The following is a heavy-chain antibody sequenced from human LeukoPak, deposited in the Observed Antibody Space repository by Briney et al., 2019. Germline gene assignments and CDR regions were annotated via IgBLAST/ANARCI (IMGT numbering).Heavy chain of an antibody. CDR1: GFTLSNSW. CDR2: INNDGSRT. V-gene: IGHV3-74*01. D-gene: IGHD3-16*01. CDR3: ASGGVSGGFDY. Sequence: GGSLRLSCAASGFTLSNSWMFWVRQPPGKGLKYVSEINNDGSRTSYADSVKGRFTISRDGAENTLFLQMNSLRAEDTAVYFCASGGVSGGFDYWGQGTLVTVSS. J-gene: IGHJ4*02.